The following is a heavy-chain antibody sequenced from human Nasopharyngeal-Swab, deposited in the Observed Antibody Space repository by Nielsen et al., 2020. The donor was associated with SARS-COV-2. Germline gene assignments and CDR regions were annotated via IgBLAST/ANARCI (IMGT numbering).Heavy chain of an antibody. CDR2: IYHSGST. Sequence: SETLSLTCTVSGGSISSYYWDWIRQSPGKGLEWIGSIYHSGSTYYNPSLKSRVTISVDTSRNHFSLKLRSVTGADTAVYYCACHRTASFYYWGQGTLVTVSS. V-gene: IGHV4-39*02. CDR1: GGSISSYY. CDR3: ACHRTASFYY. J-gene: IGHJ4*02. D-gene: IGHD1-1*01.